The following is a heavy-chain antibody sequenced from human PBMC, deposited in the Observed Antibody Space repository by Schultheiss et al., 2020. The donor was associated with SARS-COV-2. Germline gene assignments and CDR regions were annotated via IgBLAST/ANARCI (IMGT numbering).Heavy chain of an antibody. Sequence: ASVKVSCKASGYTFTSYDINWVRQATGQGLEWMGWMNPNSGGTNYAQKFQGRVTMTRDTSISTAYMELSRLRSDDTAVYYCARADDIVLIHWGQGTLVTVSS. CDR1: GYTFTSYD. D-gene: IGHD2-8*01. CDR3: ARADDIVLIH. J-gene: IGHJ4*02. CDR2: MNPNSGGT. V-gene: IGHV1-2*02.